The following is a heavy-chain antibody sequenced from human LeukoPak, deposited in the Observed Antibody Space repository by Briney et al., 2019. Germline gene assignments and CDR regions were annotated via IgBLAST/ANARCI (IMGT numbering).Heavy chain of an antibody. J-gene: IGHJ4*02. CDR1: GGSFTSYY. CDR2: IYYSGST. D-gene: IGHD6-19*01. V-gene: IGHV4-59*01. CDR3: ARPYRSGWHGSFDY. Sequence: PPETLSLTCTVSGGSFTSYYWSWIRQPPGKGLEWIGNIYYSGSTNYNPSLKSRVTISVDTSKNQFSLKLSSVTAADTAVYYCARPYRSGWHGSFDYWGQGSLVTVSS.